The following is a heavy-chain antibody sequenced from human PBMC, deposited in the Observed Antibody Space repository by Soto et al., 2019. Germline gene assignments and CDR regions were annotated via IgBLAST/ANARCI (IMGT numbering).Heavy chain of an antibody. D-gene: IGHD6-13*01. CDR1: GGSFSGYY. CDR3: ARGAAGFSNDP. CDR2: INHSGST. V-gene: IGHV4-34*01. Sequence: SETLSLTCAVYGGSFSGYYWSWIRQPPGKGLEWIGEINHSGSTNYNPSLKSLVTISVDTSKNQFSLKLSSVTAADTAVYYCARGAAGFSNDPWGQGTLVTVSS. J-gene: IGHJ5*02.